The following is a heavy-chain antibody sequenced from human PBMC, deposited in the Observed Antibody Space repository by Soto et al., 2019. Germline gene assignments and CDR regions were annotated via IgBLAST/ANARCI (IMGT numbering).Heavy chain of an antibody. CDR2: IYSSGST. CDR1: CGSLREFD. V-gene: IGHV4-59*01. D-gene: IGHD1-26*01. CDR3: ARDRSVGGYYGQFDE. J-gene: IGHJ4*02. Sequence: PSVTMSHTCVDCCGSLREFDCLWIRPSPGRGLEWIGYIYSSGSTKYNPSLKSRVTISVDTSKNPFYLKLSSVTAADTAVFDGARDRSVGGYYGQFDEWGQ.